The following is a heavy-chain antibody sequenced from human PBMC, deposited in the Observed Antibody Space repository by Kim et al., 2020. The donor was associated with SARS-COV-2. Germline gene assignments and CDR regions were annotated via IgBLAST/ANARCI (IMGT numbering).Heavy chain of an antibody. V-gene: IGHV4-59*01. J-gene: IGHJ4*02. Sequence: STHSTPSLKSRVTISVDTSKNQFSLKLSSVTAADTAVYYCARDGPGLLGYWGQGTLVTVSS. CDR3: ARDGPGLLGY. CDR2: ST. D-gene: IGHD3-16*01.